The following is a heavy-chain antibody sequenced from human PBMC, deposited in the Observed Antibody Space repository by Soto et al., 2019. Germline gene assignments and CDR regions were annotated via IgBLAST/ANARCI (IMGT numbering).Heavy chain of an antibody. CDR3: VRVGIVARPY. D-gene: IGHD2-21*01. CDR2: ISSDGATI. Sequence: LRLSCEVSGLTFSKFEMTWVRQAPGQGLEWVSSISSDGATIYYADSVKGRFTISRDNDKNLLYLQMNSLKGEDTATYYCVRVGIVARPYWGQGTPVTVSS. V-gene: IGHV3-48*03. J-gene: IGHJ4*02. CDR1: GLTFSKFE.